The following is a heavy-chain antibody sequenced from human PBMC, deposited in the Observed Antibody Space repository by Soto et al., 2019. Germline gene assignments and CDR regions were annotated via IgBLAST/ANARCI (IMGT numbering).Heavy chain of an antibody. CDR3: ARGILRTNPYMDV. CDR1: CYSILRCRSS. J-gene: IGHJ6*03. CDR2: IYDSGSA. V-gene: IGHV4-31*03. Sequence: TLSPIGLFNCYSILRCRSSWTWIRQHPGKGLEWIGYIYDSGSAFYNPSLKSRVTMSVDTSKNQFSLNLRSVTAADTAVIYCARGILRTNPYMDVWGKGT. D-gene: IGHD1-26*01.